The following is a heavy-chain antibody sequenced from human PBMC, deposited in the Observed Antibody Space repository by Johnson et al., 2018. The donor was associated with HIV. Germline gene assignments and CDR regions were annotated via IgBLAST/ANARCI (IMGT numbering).Heavy chain of an antibody. V-gene: IGHV3-30*04. CDR1: GFSFSSYA. CDR3: ARDLVSHWLNDAFAI. D-gene: IGHD3-9*01. J-gene: IGHJ3*02. Sequence: QVQLVESGGGLVQPGRSLRPSCAASGFSFSSYAMHWVRQSPGKGREWVAVIPLAGRENNYTDTVTGRFTISRDNSKNTLYLEMNSPRSEDTAVYFCARDLVSHWLNDAFAIWGQGTTVIVSS. CDR2: IPLAGREN.